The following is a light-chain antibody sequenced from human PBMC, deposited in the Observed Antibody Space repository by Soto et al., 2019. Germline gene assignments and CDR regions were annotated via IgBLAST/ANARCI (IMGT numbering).Light chain of an antibody. CDR2: GAS. J-gene: IGKJ1*01. V-gene: IGKV3-20*01. CDR1: QSVGSNY. CDR3: QQYGSTRWT. Sequence: GDRATLSCSASQSVGSNYLAWYQQKSGQPPRLLTHGASSRATGVPDRFSGSGSGTDFSLTISRLEPEDFAVYYCQQYGSTRWTFGQGTKVDIK.